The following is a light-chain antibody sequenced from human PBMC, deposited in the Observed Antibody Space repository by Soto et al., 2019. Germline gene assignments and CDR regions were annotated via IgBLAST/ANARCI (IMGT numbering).Light chain of an antibody. J-gene: IGKJ1*01. CDR3: HQYNFWPT. Sequence: EIVMTQSPGTLSVSPGERATLSCRVSQSVSSNLAWYQQKPGQSPRLLIYGTSTRATGIPARFSGSGSGTEFTLTISSLQSEDFAVYYCHQYNFWPTFGQGTKVDIK. V-gene: IGKV3-15*01. CDR1: QSVSSN. CDR2: GTS.